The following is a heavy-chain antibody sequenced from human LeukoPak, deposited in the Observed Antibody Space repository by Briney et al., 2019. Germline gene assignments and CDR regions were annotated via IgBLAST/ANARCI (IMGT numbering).Heavy chain of an antibody. V-gene: IGHV3-23*01. J-gene: IGHJ4*02. Sequence: GGSLRLSCAASGFTFSSYAMSWVRQAPGKGLEWVSAISGSGGSTYYADSVKGRFTISRDNSKDTLYLQMNSLRAEDTAVYYCAKREGHIRYFDWLCPSFDYWGQGTLVTVSS. CDR2: ISGSGGST. D-gene: IGHD3-9*01. CDR1: GFTFSSYA. CDR3: AKREGHIRYFDWLCPSFDY.